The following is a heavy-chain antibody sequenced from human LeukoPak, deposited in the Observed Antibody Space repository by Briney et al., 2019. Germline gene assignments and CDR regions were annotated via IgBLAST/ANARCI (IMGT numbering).Heavy chain of an antibody. Sequence: ASVKVSCKASGGTFSSYAISWVRQAPGQGLEWMGWISAYNGNTNYAQKLQGRVTMTTDTSTSTAYMELRSLRSDDTAVYYCARDSGSYGDAFDIWGQGTMVTVSS. CDR2: ISAYNGNT. CDR3: ARDSGSYGDAFDI. CDR1: GGTFSSYA. D-gene: IGHD1-26*01. J-gene: IGHJ3*02. V-gene: IGHV1-18*01.